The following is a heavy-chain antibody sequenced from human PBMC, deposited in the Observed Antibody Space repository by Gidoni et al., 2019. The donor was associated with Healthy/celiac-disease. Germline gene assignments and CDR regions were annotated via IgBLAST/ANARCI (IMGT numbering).Heavy chain of an antibody. V-gene: IGHV4-31*03. J-gene: IGHJ4*02. CDR3: AREHDYVWGSYRYFDY. CDR2: IYYSGCP. D-gene: IGHD3-16*02. Sequence: QVQLQESGPGLVQPSQTLSLTLTVPGGSISSGGYYWSWHRQHPGKGLEWIGYIYYSGCPYYNPSLKSRVTISVDTSKNQVSLKLSSVTAADTAVYYCAREHDYVWGSYRYFDYWGQGTLVTVSS. CDR1: GGSISSGGYY.